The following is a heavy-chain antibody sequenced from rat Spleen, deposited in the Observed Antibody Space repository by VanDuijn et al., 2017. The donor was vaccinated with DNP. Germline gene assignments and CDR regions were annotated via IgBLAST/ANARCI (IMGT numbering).Heavy chain of an antibody. CDR3: ARWGYWYFDF. J-gene: IGHJ1*01. CDR1: GYSITSSYR. Sequence: EVQLQESGPGLVKPSQSLSLTCSVTGYSITSSYRWSWIRKFPGNKLEWMGSLNSAGSTNYNPSLKSRISITRDTSKNQFFLQVNSVTTEDTATYYCARWGYWYFDFWGPGTMITVSS. CDR2: LNSAGST. V-gene: IGHV3-3*01.